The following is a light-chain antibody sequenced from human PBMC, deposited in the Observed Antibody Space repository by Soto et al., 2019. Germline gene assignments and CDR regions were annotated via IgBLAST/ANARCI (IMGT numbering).Light chain of an antibody. Sequence: EVVMTQSPATLSASPGERVTLSCRASRSVTTNLAWYQQKPGQGPRLLFYAASSRATDVPARFSASGSGTEFTLTISSLQSEDFAVYYCQQYNNWPPGITFGQGTRLEIK. V-gene: IGKV3-15*01. J-gene: IGKJ5*01. CDR1: RSVTTN. CDR3: QQYNNWPPGIT. CDR2: AAS.